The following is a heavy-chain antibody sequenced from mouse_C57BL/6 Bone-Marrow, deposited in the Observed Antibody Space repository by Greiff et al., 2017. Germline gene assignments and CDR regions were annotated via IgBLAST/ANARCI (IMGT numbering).Heavy chain of an antibody. CDR1: GYTFTSYW. Sequence: QVQLQQPGAELVRPGTSVKLSCKASGYTFTSYWMHWVKQRPGQGLEWIGVIDPSDSYTNYNQKFKGKATLTVDTSSSTAYMQLSSLTSEDSAVYYCGGGIYHYEFAYWGQGTRVTVSA. V-gene: IGHV1-59*01. J-gene: IGHJ3*01. D-gene: IGHD1-1*01. CDR3: GGGIYHYEFAY. CDR2: IDPSDSYT.